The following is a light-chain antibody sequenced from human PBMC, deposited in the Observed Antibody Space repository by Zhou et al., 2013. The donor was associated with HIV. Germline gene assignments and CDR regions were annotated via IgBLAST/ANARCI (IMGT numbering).Light chain of an antibody. CDR1: QDISGW. CDR3: LQHNSYPWT. Sequence: DIQMTQSPSSVSASVGDRVTITCRASQDISGWLAWYQQKPGKAPKLLIYDASGLQGGVPSRFSGSGSGTDYTLTISSLQPEDFATYYCLQHNSYPWTFGQGTKVEIK. V-gene: IGKV1-12*01. J-gene: IGKJ1*01. CDR2: DAS.